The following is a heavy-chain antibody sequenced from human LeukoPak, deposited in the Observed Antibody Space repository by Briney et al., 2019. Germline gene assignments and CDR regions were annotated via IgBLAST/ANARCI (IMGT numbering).Heavy chain of an antibody. D-gene: IGHD3-22*01. V-gene: IGHV4-61*01. CDR1: GGSISSSSYY. CDR2: IYYSGST. Sequence: SETLSLTCTVSGGSISSSSYYWRWIRQPAGKGQEWIGYIYYSGSTNYNPSLKSRVTISVDTSKNQFSLKLSSVTAADTAVYYCAREVTTDWFDPWGQGTLVTVSS. CDR3: AREVTTDWFDP. J-gene: IGHJ5*02.